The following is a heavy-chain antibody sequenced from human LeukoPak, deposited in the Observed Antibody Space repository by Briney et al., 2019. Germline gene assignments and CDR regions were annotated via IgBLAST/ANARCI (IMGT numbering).Heavy chain of an antibody. D-gene: IGHD2-2*02. CDR3: ARAEDCSSTSCYTVGNWFDP. Sequence: SETLSLTCAVYGGSFSGHYGSWIRQPPGKGLEWIGEINHRGSTNYNPSLKSRVTISVDTSKNQFSLKLSSVTAADTAVYYCARAEDCSSTSCYTVGNWFDPWGQGTLVTVSS. V-gene: IGHV4-34*01. CDR1: GGSFSGHY. J-gene: IGHJ5*02. CDR2: INHRGST.